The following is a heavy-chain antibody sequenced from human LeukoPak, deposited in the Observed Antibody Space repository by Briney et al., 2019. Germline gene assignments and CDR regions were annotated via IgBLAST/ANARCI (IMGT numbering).Heavy chain of an antibody. V-gene: IGHV3-9*01. CDR1: GFTFNDYA. CDR3: AGSDTTGYSPREWDYWYFDL. Sequence: GGSLRLSCAASGFTFNDYAMHWVRQAPGKGLEWVSGISWNSGSIGYADSVKGRFIISRDNAKNSLYLQMNSLRAEDTAVYYCAGSDTTGYSPREWDYWYFDLWGRGTLVTVSS. CDR2: ISWNSGSI. D-gene: IGHD3-9*01. J-gene: IGHJ2*01.